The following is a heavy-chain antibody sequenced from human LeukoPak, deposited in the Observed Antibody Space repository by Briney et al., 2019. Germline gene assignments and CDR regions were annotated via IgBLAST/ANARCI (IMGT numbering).Heavy chain of an antibody. D-gene: IGHD5-12*01. CDR2: ISSSSSYI. CDR1: GFTFDDYG. J-gene: IGHJ4*02. CDR3: AREGYVGY. V-gene: IGHV3-21*01. Sequence: PGGSLRLSCAASGFTFDDYGLTWVRQAPGKGLEWVSSISSSSSYIYYADSVKGRFTISRDNAKNSLYLQMNSLRAEDTAVYYCAREGYVGYWGQGTLVTVSS.